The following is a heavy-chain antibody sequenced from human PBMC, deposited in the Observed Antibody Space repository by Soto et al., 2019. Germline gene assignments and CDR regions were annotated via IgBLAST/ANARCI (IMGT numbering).Heavy chain of an antibody. V-gene: IGHV3-20*04. CDR2: ISWNGVST. Sequence: EVQLVESGGGVVRPGGSLRLSCAASRFTFHDYGMNWVRQPPGKGLEWVSGISWNGVSTGYADSVKGRFTISRDNAKKSLYLQMNNLRPEGTALYYCARDNSDYDLDYWGQGTLVTVSS. D-gene: IGHD5-12*01. CDR1: RFTFHDYG. CDR3: ARDNSDYDLDY. J-gene: IGHJ4*02.